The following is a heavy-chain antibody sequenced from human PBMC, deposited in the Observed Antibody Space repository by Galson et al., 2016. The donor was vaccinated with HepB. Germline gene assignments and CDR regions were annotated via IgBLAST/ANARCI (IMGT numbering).Heavy chain of an antibody. CDR2: IRGDGIVS. V-gene: IGHV3-7*01. CDR1: GFTFNAHW. D-gene: IGHD3-10*01. CDR3: SREMTGSYFD. Sequence: SLRLSCAASGFTFNAHWMNWVRQAPGKGLAWVANIRGDGIVSYYSESVRGRFTIARDNDKNSLYLQMNGLRVDETAVYYCSREMTGSYFDWGQGTLVTVSS. J-gene: IGHJ4*02.